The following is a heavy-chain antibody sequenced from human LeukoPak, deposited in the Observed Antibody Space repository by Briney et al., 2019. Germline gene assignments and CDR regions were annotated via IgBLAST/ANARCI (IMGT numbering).Heavy chain of an antibody. CDR2: IYYTGST. Sequence: SETLSLTCTVSGGSISSYYWSWIRQPPGKGLEWIGYIYYTGSTNYNPSLRSRVTISADTSKNHFSLKLTSVTAADTAVYYCARDRTYSGSGIYTYFDYWGQGILVTVSS. V-gene: IGHV4-59*12. D-gene: IGHD3-10*01. J-gene: IGHJ4*02. CDR3: ARDRTYSGSGIYTYFDY. CDR1: GGSISSYY.